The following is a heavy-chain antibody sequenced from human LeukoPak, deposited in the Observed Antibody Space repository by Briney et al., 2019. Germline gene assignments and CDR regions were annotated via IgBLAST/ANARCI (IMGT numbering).Heavy chain of an antibody. V-gene: IGHV3-7*01. CDR1: GFPFSSHR. CDR2: IKEDGSEK. J-gene: IGHJ4*02. Sequence: GGSLRLSCAASGFPFSSHRVSWVRQTPGKGLEWVAHIKEDGSEKYYVDSVKGRFTISRDNAKKTLYLQVNSLSSEDTAGYYCARDEVAYWGQGILVTVSS. CDR3: ARDEVAY.